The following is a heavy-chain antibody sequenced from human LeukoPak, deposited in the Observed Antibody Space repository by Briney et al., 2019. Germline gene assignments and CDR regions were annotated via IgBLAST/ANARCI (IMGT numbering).Heavy chain of an antibody. D-gene: IGHD6-13*01. Sequence: GGSLRLSCAASAFTFSSYGIHWVRQAPGKGLEWVAFIRYDGSNKYYADSVKGRFTIPRDNSKNTLYLQMNSLRAEDTAVYYCAKGWGIGSSWYSSTEYNWFDPWGQGTLVTVSS. CDR3: AKGWGIGSSWYSSTEYNWFDP. CDR2: IRYDGSNK. CDR1: AFTFSSYG. V-gene: IGHV3-30*02. J-gene: IGHJ5*02.